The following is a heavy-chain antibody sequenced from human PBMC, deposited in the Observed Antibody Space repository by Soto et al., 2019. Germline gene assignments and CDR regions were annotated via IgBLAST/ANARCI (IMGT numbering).Heavy chain of an antibody. CDR2: IIPIFGTA. D-gene: IGHD4-17*01. CDR1: GGTFSSYA. V-gene: IGHV1-69*13. Sequence: GASVKVSCKASGGTFSSYAISWVRQAPGQGLEWMGGIIPIFGTANYAQKFQGRVTITADESTSTAYMELSSLRSEDTAVYYCAMGRYDYRDYAFDYWGQGTLVTVSS. CDR3: AMGRYDYRDYAFDY. J-gene: IGHJ4*02.